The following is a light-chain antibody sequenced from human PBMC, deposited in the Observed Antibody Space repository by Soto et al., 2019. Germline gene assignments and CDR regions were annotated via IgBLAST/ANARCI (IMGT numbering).Light chain of an antibody. J-gene: IGKJ1*01. Sequence: DIQMTQSPSTLSASVGDRVTITCRASQSISSWLAWYQQKPGKAPKLLIYDASSLESGVPSRFSGSGSGTEVTLTISSLQPDDFATYYCQQYNSYSPWTFGQGTKVAIK. V-gene: IGKV1-5*01. CDR2: DAS. CDR3: QQYNSYSPWT. CDR1: QSISSW.